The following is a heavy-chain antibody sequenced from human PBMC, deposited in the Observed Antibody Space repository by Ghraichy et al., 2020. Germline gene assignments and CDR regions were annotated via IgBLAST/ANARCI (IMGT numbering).Heavy chain of an antibody. Sequence: GGSLRLSCAASGFTFDDYAMHWVRQAPGKGLEWVSGISWNSGSIGYADSVKGRFTISRDNAKNSLYLQMNSLRAEDTALYYCAKDWSIAVAGTDYWGQGTLVTVSS. CDR3: AKDWSIAVAGTDY. CDR2: ISWNSGSI. V-gene: IGHV3-9*01. CDR1: GFTFDDYA. D-gene: IGHD6-19*01. J-gene: IGHJ4*02.